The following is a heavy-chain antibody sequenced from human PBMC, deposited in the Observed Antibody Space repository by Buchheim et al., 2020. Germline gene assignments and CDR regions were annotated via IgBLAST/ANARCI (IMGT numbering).Heavy chain of an antibody. CDR3: ARFLRDDSSGYPLTGEYYFDY. CDR1: GGSFSGYY. V-gene: IGHV4-34*01. CDR2: INHSGST. D-gene: IGHD3-22*01. Sequence: QVQLQQWGAGLLKPSETLSLTCAVYGGSFSGYYWSWIRQPPGKGLEWIGEINHSGSTNYNPSLKSRVTISVDTSKNQFSLKLSSVTAADTAVYYCARFLRDDSSGYPLTGEYYFDYWGRGTL. J-gene: IGHJ4*02.